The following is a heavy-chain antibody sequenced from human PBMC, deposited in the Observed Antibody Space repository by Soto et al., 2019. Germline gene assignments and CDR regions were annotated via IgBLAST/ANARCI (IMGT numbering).Heavy chain of an antibody. J-gene: IGHJ6*03. CDR3: ARESVVVVAATEGDYYYYMDV. CDR2: IWYDGSNK. V-gene: IGHV3-33*01. D-gene: IGHD2-15*01. CDR1: GLTFCSYG. Sequence: PGGSTWLSCAASGLTFCSYGVHGVRQAPGKGLEWVAVIWYDGSNKYYADSVKGRFTISRDNSKNTLYLQMNSLRAEDTAVYYCARESVVVVAATEGDYYYYMDVWGKGTTVTVSS.